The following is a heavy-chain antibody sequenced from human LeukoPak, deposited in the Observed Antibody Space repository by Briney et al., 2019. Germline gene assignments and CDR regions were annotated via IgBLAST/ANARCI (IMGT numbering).Heavy chain of an antibody. D-gene: IGHD6-19*01. CDR3: ARDSLGIAVAGTPRWFDP. J-gene: IGHJ5*02. CDR1: GGSISSSSYY. Sequence: SETLSLTCTVSGGSISSSSYYWGWIRQPPGKGLEWIGSIYYRGSTYYNPSLKSRVTISVDTSKNQFSLKLSSVTAADTAVYYCARDSLGIAVAGTPRWFDPWGQGTLVTVSS. CDR2: IYYRGST. V-gene: IGHV4-39*07.